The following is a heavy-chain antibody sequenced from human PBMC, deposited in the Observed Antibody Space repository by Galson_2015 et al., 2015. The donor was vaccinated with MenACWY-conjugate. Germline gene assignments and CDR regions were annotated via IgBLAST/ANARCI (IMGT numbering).Heavy chain of an antibody. Sequence: SVKVSCKASGHTFNTYVINWVRQAPGQRPEWMGWINAGSGNTKYSHKFQGRVTFTRDTSASTAYMDLSGLRSEDTSLYYCAWGVEDNGDYVRQFQHWGQGTLVTVSS. D-gene: IGHD4-17*01. CDR2: INAGSGNT. CDR3: AWGVEDNGDYVRQFQH. J-gene: IGHJ1*01. V-gene: IGHV1-3*01. CDR1: GHTFNTYV.